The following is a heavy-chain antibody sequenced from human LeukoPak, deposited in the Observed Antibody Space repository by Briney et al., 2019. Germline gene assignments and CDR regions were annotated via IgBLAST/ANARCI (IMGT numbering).Heavy chain of an antibody. CDR2: VHLDGRT. CDR1: GGSVTSTNW. J-gene: IGHJ2*01. Sequence: SETLSLTCDVSGGSVTSTNWWTWVRQPPGKGLEWIGEVHLDGRTNYNPSLKSRLIMSVDLPENHISLKLTSVTAADTAVYYCASRLGAAAMHWYFDLWGRGTLVTVSS. D-gene: IGHD6-13*01. CDR3: ASRLGAAAMHWYFDL. V-gene: IGHV4-4*02.